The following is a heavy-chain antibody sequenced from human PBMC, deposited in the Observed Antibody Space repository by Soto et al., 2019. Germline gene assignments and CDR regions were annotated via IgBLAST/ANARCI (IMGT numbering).Heavy chain of an antibody. D-gene: IGHD1-1*01. CDR1: GGSISSSSYY. Sequence: SETLSLTCTVSGGSISSSSYYWGWIRQPPGKGLEWIGSIYYSGSTYYNPSLKSRVTISVDTSKNQFSLKLSSVTAADTAVYYCARPVGTLYYFDYWGQGTLVTVSS. CDR2: IYYSGST. J-gene: IGHJ4*02. V-gene: IGHV4-39*01. CDR3: ARPVGTLYYFDY.